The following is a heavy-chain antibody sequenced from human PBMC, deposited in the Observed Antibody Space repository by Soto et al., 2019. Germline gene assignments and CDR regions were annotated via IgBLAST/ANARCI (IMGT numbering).Heavy chain of an antibody. V-gene: IGHV3-23*01. CDR1: GFTFSSYT. D-gene: IGHD2-15*01. CDR3: AKDKVCSSGSSYDDY. J-gene: IGHJ4*02. CDR2: INGGGGST. Sequence: EVQLLEAGGDLIQPGGSLRLSCAASGFTFSSYTMTWVRQAPGKGLEWVSAINGGGGSTYYADSVKGRFTISRDNSKDTLYLQMTSLRAEDTAVYYCAKDKVCSSGSSYDDYRWQGTLVTVSS.